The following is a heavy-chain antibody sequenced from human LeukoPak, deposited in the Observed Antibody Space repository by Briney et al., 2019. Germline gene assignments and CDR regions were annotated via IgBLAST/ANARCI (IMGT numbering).Heavy chain of an antibody. Sequence: GGSLRLSCAASGFTFSSYWVSWVRQAPGKGLEWVANIKQDGSEKYYVDSVKGRFTISRDNAKNSLYLQMNSLRAEDTAVYYCARGSTMIVPGAFDIWGQGTMVTVSS. CDR1: GFTFSSYW. CDR2: IKQDGSEK. D-gene: IGHD3-22*01. J-gene: IGHJ3*02. CDR3: ARGSTMIVPGAFDI. V-gene: IGHV3-7*01.